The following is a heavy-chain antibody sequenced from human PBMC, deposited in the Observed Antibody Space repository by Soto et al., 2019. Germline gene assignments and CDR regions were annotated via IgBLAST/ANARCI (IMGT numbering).Heavy chain of an antibody. D-gene: IGHD4-17*01. CDR3: AHRPTSLDDYEAFDI. J-gene: IGHJ3*02. V-gene: IGHV2-5*01. CDR1: GFSLSTSGVG. Sequence: QITLKESGPTLVKPTQTLTLTCTFSGFSLSTSGVGVGWIRQPPGKALEWLALIYWNDDKRYSPSLKSRLTITKDTSKNQVVLTMTNMDPVDTATYCCAHRPTSLDDYEAFDIWGQGTMVTVSS. CDR2: IYWNDDK.